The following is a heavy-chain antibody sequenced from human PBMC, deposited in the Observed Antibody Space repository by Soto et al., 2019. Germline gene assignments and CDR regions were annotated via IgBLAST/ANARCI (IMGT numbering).Heavy chain of an antibody. CDR2: IYWDDDK. CDR3: VHIDPDIVTVGGHGGFDY. Sequence: QITLKESGPTLVRPPQTLTLTCTFSGFSLTSGVGVGWIRQPPGKALEWLALIYWDDDKRYSPSLTNRLTITKHTSKTPWVLKMLNVGPVDTPTYFCVHIDPDIVTVGGHGGFDYWGQGPLGTVSS. CDR1: GFSLTSGVG. D-gene: IGHD3-10*01. V-gene: IGHV2-5*02. J-gene: IGHJ4*02.